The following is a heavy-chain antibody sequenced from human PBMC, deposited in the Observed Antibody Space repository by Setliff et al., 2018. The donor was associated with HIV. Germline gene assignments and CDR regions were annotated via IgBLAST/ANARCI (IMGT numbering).Heavy chain of an antibody. J-gene: IGHJ4*02. CDR3: MRGRSITIFGVAYFDF. V-gene: IGHV4-38-2*01. CDR1: GYSISTAYY. Sequence: ETLSLTCAVSGYSISTAYYWGWIRQPPGKGLEWIGSVYHSGTTYYNPSLKSRVTTSVDMSNNQFSLKVTSVTAADTAVYYCMRGRSITIFGVAYFDFWGQGTQVTVSS. CDR2: VYHSGTT. D-gene: IGHD3-3*01.